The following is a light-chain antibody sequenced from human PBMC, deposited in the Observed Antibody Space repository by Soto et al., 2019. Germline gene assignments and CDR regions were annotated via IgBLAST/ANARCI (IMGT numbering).Light chain of an antibody. V-gene: IGLV2-8*01. CDR3: SSYAGRTLYV. J-gene: IGLJ1*01. Sequence: VLTQPPSASGSPGQSVTISCTGTSSDVGGYDYVSWYQQRPGKAPKLLIHEVTKRPSGVPDRFSGSKSGNTASLTVSGLQAEDEADYYCSSYAGRTLYVFGTGTKVTVL. CDR2: EVT. CDR1: SSDVGGYDY.